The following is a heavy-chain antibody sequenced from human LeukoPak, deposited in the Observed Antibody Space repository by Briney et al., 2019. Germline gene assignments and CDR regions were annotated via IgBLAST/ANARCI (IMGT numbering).Heavy chain of an antibody. D-gene: IGHD3-10*01. V-gene: IGHV1-2*02. CDR1: GYTFTGDY. CDR2: INLNSRGT. CDR3: ARGIYSGIYGRLDP. J-gene: IGHJ5*02. Sequence: ASVKVSCKAPGYTFTGDYMHWVRQAPGQGLEWMGWINLNSRGTNYAQKFQGRVTLTRDTSIRTAYMDLSSLRSDDTAVYYCARGIYSGIYGRLDPWGQGTLVTVSS.